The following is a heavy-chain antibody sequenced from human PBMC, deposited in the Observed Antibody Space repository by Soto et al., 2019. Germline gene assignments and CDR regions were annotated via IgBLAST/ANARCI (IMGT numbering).Heavy chain of an antibody. Sequence: PSETLSLTCTVPGGSIISGGYYWSWIRQHPGKGLEWIGHIYYSGVTNYNPSLESRLTKSVDTSKSQFSLKLSSLSAADTAMYFCWRADPHYYYGIDVWGQGTPVTVSS. J-gene: IGHJ6*02. CDR1: GGSIISGGYY. V-gene: IGHV4-31*03. CDR3: WRADPHYYYGIDV. CDR2: IYYSGVT.